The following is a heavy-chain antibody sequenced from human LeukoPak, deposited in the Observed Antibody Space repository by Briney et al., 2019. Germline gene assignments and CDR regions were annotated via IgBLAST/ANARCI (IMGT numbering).Heavy chain of an antibody. D-gene: IGHD3-22*01. CDR1: GGSISSYY. J-gene: IGHJ4*02. Sequence: PSETLSLTCTVSGGSISSYYWSWIRQPPGKGLEWIGYIYYSGSTNYNPSLKSRVTISVDTSKNQFSLKLSSVTAADTAVYYCAGDIPSGYHDYWGQGTLVTVSS. CDR3: AGDIPSGYHDY. V-gene: IGHV4-59*12. CDR2: IYYSGST.